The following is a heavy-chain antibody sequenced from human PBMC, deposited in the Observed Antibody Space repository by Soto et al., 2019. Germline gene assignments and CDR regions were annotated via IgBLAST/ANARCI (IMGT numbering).Heavy chain of an antibody. CDR3: ARAGYSSSWYEDYLDY. CDR2: IYHSGST. CDR1: GGSISSSNW. D-gene: IGHD6-13*01. Sequence: SETLSLTCAVSGGSISSSNWWSWVRQPPGKGLEWIGEIYHSGSTNYNPSLKSRVTISVGKSKNQFSLKLSSVTAADTAVYYCARAGYSSSWYEDYLDYWGQGTLVTVSS. V-gene: IGHV4-4*02. J-gene: IGHJ4*02.